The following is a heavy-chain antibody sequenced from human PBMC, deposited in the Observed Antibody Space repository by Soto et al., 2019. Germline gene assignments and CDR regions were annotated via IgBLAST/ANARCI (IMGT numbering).Heavy chain of an antibody. D-gene: IGHD3-22*01. CDR1: GFTFSDHY. Sequence: PGGSLRLSCAASGFTFSDHYMDWVRQAPGKGLEWVGRTRNKANSYTTEYAASVKGRFTISRDDSKNSLYLQMNSLKTEDTAVYYCARDNYYDSGGYYYDYWGQGTLVTVSS. J-gene: IGHJ4*02. CDR3: ARDNYYDSGGYYYDY. V-gene: IGHV3-72*01. CDR2: TRNKANSYTT.